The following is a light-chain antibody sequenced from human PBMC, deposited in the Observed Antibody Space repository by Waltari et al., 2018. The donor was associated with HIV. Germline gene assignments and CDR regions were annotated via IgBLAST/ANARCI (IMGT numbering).Light chain of an antibody. CDR3: ATWTDSLSGVV. J-gene: IGLJ2*01. CDR1: SPNIGHNY. CDR2: RNN. V-gene: IGLV1-47*01. Sequence: QSVLTQSPSASGTPGQRVTISCSGSSPNIGHNYVYWYQQLPGTAPKLLLYRNNQRPSGVPDRFSGSKSGTSASLAISGLRSEDEAHYYCATWTDSLSGVVFGGGTKLRVL.